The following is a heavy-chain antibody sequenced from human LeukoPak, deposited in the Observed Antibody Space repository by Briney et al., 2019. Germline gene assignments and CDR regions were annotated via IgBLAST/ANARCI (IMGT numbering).Heavy chain of an antibody. CDR2: INGRGFSI. J-gene: IGHJ4*02. D-gene: IGHD6-19*01. Sequence: GGSLRLSCAASGFTFSSCSMNWVRHAPGKGLEWVANINGRGFSIHYADSIKGRFTISRDNTKDLLYLQMTSLRADDTALYYCTRDQPSSGWGFDSWGRGTLVIVSS. V-gene: IGHV3-21*06. CDR1: GFTFSSCS. CDR3: TRDQPSSGWGFDS.